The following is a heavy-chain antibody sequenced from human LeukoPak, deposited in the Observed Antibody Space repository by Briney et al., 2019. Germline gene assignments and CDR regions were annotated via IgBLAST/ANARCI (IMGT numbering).Heavy chain of an antibody. CDR1: GFTFSSYG. J-gene: IGHJ4*02. D-gene: IGHD2-15*01. Sequence: GGSLRLSCAASGFTFSSYGMHWVRQAPGKGLEWVAVIWYDGSNKYYADSVKGRFTISRDNSKNTLYLQMNSLRAEDTAVYYCARSGGWEYYFDYWGQGTLVTVSS. CDR2: IWYDGSNK. V-gene: IGHV3-33*01. CDR3: ARSGGWEYYFDY.